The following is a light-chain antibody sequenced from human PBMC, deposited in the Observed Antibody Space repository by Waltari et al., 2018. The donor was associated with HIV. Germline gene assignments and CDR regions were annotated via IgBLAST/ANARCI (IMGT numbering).Light chain of an antibody. CDR3: SSYAGSDSPYV. J-gene: IGLJ1*01. CDR1: SSDVGGYNY. CDR2: EVN. Sequence: QSALTQPPSASGSPGQSVTNFCTGTSSDVGGYNYVSWYQQNPDKAPKLIIFEVNKRPSGVPDRFSGSKSGNTASLTVSGLQAEDDADYYCSSYAGSDSPYVFGSGTTVTVL. V-gene: IGLV2-8*01.